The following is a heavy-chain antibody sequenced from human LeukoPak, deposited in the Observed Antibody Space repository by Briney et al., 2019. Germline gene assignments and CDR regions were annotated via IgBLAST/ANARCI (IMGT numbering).Heavy chain of an antibody. CDR1: GYTLTDYY. CDR2: INPNSGDT. Sequence: ASVKVSRKASGYTLTDYYMHWVRQAPGQGLEWMGWINPNSGDTNYAQNFQGRVTMTRDTSISTAYMELSRLTSDDTAIYYCARDWRGSYSPDFWGQGTLVTVSS. CDR3: ARDWRGSYSPDF. D-gene: IGHD1-26*01. V-gene: IGHV1-2*02. J-gene: IGHJ4*02.